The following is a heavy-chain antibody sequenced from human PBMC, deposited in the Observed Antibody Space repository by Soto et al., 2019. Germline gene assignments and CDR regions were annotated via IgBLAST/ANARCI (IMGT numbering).Heavy chain of an antibody. J-gene: IGHJ5*02. CDR3: ARHPISYSDVLTGQIVYPEFNCIDP. CDR2: IYHTGST. Sequence: SETLSLTCTVSGGSISTSYWTWIRQPPGKGLEWIGYIYHTGSTRYNPSLRSRVTMSVDTSKNQFSLRLSSVTAADTAVYYCARHPISYSDVLTGQIVYPEFNCIDPWGQGTLVTVSS. V-gene: IGHV4-59*08. D-gene: IGHD3-9*01. CDR1: GGSISTSY.